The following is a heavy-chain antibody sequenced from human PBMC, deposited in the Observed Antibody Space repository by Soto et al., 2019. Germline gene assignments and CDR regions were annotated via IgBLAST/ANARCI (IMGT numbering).Heavy chain of an antibody. Sequence: LSLTCAVSGYSISSGYYWGWIRQPPGKGLEWIGSIYHSGSTYYNPSLKSRVTISVDTSKNQFSLKLSSVTAADTAVYYCARAHGRYYYASREDYWGQGTLVTVSS. CDR3: ARAHGRYYYASREDY. CDR2: IYHSGST. CDR1: GYSISSGYY. V-gene: IGHV4-38-2*01. J-gene: IGHJ4*02. D-gene: IGHD3-22*01.